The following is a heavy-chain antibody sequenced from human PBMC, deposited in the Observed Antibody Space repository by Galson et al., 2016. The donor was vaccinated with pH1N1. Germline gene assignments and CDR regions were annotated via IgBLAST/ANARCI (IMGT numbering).Heavy chain of an antibody. CDR2: IYPGDSES. CDR1: GYSFTNHW. CDR3: ARALWSVHPGTSDH. J-gene: IGHJ1*01. Sequence: QSGAEVKKPGESLKISCQGSGYSFTNHWIAWVRQMPGKGLEWMAIIYPGDSESRYSPSFQDQVTISADKSISTAYLQWRSLRASDTATYYCARALWSVHPGTSDHWGQGTLVTVSS. D-gene: IGHD1-1*01. V-gene: IGHV5-51*01.